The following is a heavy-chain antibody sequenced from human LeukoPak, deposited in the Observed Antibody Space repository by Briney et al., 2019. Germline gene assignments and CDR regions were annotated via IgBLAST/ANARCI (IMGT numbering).Heavy chain of an antibody. Sequence: PSETLSLTCAVYDGSFSSYYWSWIRQPPGKGLEWIGEINHSGSTSYNPSLKSRVTISVDSSKNQFSLKLNSVTAADTAMYYCARLSCSRGNYYYGMDVWGQGTTVTVSS. V-gene: IGHV4-34*01. D-gene: IGHD3-16*01. CDR1: DGSFSSYY. CDR2: INHSGST. CDR3: ARLSCSRGNYYYGMDV. J-gene: IGHJ6*02.